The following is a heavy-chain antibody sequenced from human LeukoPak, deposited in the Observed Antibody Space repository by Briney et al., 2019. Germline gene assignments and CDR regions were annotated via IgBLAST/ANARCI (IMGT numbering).Heavy chain of an antibody. D-gene: IGHD3-16*01. Sequence: SGTLSLTCAVYGGSFSGYYWSWIRQPPGKGLEWIGYIYYSGSTNYNPSLKSRVTISVDTSKNQFSLKLSSVTAADTAVYYCAREGVMDAFDIWGQGTMVTVSS. V-gene: IGHV4-59*01. J-gene: IGHJ3*02. CDR1: GGSFSGYY. CDR2: IYYSGST. CDR3: AREGVMDAFDI.